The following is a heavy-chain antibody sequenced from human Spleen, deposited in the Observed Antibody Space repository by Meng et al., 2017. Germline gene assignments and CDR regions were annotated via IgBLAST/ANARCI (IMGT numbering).Heavy chain of an antibody. J-gene: IGHJ4*02. Sequence: VQLQQGGAGLLKPSETLSLTCAVYGGTISGYYWSWIRQPPGKGLEWIGETNDSGSTNYNPSLKSRVTISKDTSKNQFSLKLSSVTAADTAVYYCARGPTTMAHDFDYWGQGTLVTVSS. CDR3: ARGPTTMAHDFDY. V-gene: IGHV4-34*01. CDR2: TNDSGST. CDR1: GGTISGYY. D-gene: IGHD4-11*01.